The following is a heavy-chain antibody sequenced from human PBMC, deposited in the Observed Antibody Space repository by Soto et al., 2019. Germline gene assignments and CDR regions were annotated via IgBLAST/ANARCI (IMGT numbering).Heavy chain of an antibody. CDR2: VFYSGNT. CDR1: GGSISSGGYY. V-gene: IGHV4-31*03. D-gene: IGHD3-10*01. CDR3: ARAYGSGSFYYYYGMDV. Sequence: PSETLSLTCTVSGGSISSGGYYWTWIRQPPGKGLELIGYVFYSGNTNYNPSLRSRLSISVDTSKNQFSLKLTSVTAADTAVYYCARAYGSGSFYYYYGMDVWGQGTTVT. J-gene: IGHJ6*02.